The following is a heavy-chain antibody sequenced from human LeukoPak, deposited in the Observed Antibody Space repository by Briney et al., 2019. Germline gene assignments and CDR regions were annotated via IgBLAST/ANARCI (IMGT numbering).Heavy chain of an antibody. J-gene: IGHJ6*03. CDR2: IIPIFGTA. V-gene: IGHV1-69*06. CDR3: ARDGAGDSSGYYYGGYYMDV. Sequence: SVKVSCKASGYTFTSYAMNWVRQAPGQGLEWMGGIIPIFGTANYAQKFQGRVTITADKSTGTAYMELSSLRSEDTAVYYCARDGAGDSSGYYYGGYYMDVWGKGTTVTVSS. D-gene: IGHD3-22*01. CDR1: GYTFTSYA.